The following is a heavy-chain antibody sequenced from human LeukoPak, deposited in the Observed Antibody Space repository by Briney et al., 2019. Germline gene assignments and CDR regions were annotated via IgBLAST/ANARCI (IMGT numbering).Heavy chain of an antibody. D-gene: IGHD6-19*01. CDR1: GFTFSSYS. V-gene: IGHV3-23*01. Sequence: GGSLRLSCAASGFTFSSYSMNWVRQAPGMGLEWVSTISSSGGTTYYADSVKGRFTISRDNSKNTLYLQMNSLRAEDTALYYCAKGRIAVAGTTEFWGQGTLVAVSS. CDR2: ISSSGGTT. J-gene: IGHJ4*02. CDR3: AKGRIAVAGTTEF.